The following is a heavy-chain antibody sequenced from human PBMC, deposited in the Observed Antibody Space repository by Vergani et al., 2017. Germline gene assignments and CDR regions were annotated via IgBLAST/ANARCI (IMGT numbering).Heavy chain of an antibody. CDR1: GYTFTSYG. V-gene: IGHV1-18*04. Sequence: QVQLVQSGAEVKTPGASVNVSCKASGYTFTSYGISWVRQAPGQGLEWMGWISAYNGNTNYAQKLQGRVTMTTDTSTSTAYMELRSLRSDDTAVYYCARDPDIVVVPAAPDYYYYYGMDVWGQGTTVTVSS. J-gene: IGHJ6*02. CDR2: ISAYNGNT. D-gene: IGHD2-2*01. CDR3: ARDPDIVVVPAAPDYYYYYGMDV.